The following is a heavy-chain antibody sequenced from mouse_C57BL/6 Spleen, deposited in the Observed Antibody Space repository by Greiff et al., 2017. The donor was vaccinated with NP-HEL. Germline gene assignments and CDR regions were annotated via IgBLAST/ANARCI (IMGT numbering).Heavy chain of an antibody. V-gene: IGHV7-3*01. Sequence: EVQLVESGGGLVQPGGSLSLSCAASGFTFTDYYMSWARQPPGKALEWLGFIRNKANGYTTEYSASVKGRFTISRDNSQSILYLQMNALRAEDSATYYCARYTYGSEFAYWGQGTLVTVSA. D-gene: IGHD1-1*01. J-gene: IGHJ3*01. CDR1: GFTFTDYY. CDR2: IRNKANGYTT. CDR3: ARYTYGSEFAY.